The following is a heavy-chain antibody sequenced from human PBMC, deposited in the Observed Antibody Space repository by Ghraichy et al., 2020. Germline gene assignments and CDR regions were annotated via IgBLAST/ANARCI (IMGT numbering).Heavy chain of an antibody. V-gene: IGHV3-64D*06. CDR1: GFTFSSYA. CDR3: VKDLGIAVAPTDYFDY. CDR2: ISSNGGST. D-gene: IGHD6-19*01. Sequence: GGSLRLSCSASGFTFSSYAMHWVRQAPGKGLEYVSAISSNGGSTYYADSVKGRFTISRDNSKNTLYLQMSSLRAEDTAVYYCVKDLGIAVAPTDYFDYWGQGTLVTVSS. J-gene: IGHJ4*02.